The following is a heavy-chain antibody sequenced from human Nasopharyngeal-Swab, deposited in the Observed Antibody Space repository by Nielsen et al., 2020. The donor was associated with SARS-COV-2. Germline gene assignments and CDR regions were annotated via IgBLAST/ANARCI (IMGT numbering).Heavy chain of an antibody. D-gene: IGHD3-10*01. CDR1: GFTFNIYA. Sequence: GGSLRLSCAASGFTFNIYAMAWVRRAPGRGLERVSAISASGGSTYYRNSVKGRFSISRDNSKNTLFLQMNSLTVDDTALYYCAKDDVVRGDAFDFWGQGTMVTVSS. V-gene: IGHV3-23*01. CDR2: ISASGGST. CDR3: AKDDVVRGDAFDF. J-gene: IGHJ3*01.